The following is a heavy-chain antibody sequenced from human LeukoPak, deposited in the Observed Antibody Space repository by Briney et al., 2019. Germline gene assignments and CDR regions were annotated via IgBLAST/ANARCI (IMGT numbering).Heavy chain of an antibody. CDR3: ARSGPYCSGGSCYAYAMDV. CDR2: IYYSGNT. V-gene: IGHV4-39*02. Sequence: SETLSLNCSVSGGSISKSPYYWAWIRQTPGKGLEWIANIYYSGNTYYNLSLKSRVTISVDTSKNHFSLKLNSVTAADTAVYYCARSGPYCSGGSCYAYAMDVWGQGTTATVSS. J-gene: IGHJ6*02. CDR1: GGSISKSPYY. D-gene: IGHD2-15*01.